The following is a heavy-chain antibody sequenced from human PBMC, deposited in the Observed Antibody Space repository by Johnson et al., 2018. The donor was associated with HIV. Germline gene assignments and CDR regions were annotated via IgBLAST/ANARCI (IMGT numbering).Heavy chain of an antibody. Sequence: VQLVESGGGVVRRGGSLRPSCAASEFTSDDYGMTWVRQAPGQGREWACSTNWNGGSTEYAASLKGRSTVSRDNAKNSLYLQMNSLRVEDTAFYYSARGKGAAVGLDAFDIWGQGTMVIVSS. D-gene: IGHD6-13*01. CDR2: TNWNGGST. CDR1: EFTSDDYG. CDR3: ARGKGAAVGLDAFDI. V-gene: IGHV3-20*04. J-gene: IGHJ3*02.